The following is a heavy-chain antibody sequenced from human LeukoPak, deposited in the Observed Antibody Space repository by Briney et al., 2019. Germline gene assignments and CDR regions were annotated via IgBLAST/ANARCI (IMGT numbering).Heavy chain of an antibody. CDR3: ARVTLRCTPRYAFDI. CDR1: GYTFTSYA. CDR2: INAGNGNT. Sequence: GASVKVSCKASGYTFTSYAMHWVRQAPGQRLEWMGWINAGNGNTKYSQKFQGRVTITRDTSASTAYMELSSLRSEDTAVYYCARVTLRCTPRYAFDIWGQGTMVTVSS. J-gene: IGHJ3*02. D-gene: IGHD3-3*01. V-gene: IGHV1-3*01.